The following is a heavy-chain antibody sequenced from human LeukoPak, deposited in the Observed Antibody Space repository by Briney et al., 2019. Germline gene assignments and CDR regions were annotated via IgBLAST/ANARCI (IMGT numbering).Heavy chain of an antibody. CDR2: ISSSSSYI. Sequence: GGSLRLSCAASGFTFSSYSMNWVRQAPGKGLEGVSSISSSSSYIYYADSVKGRFTISRDNAKNSLYLQMNSLRAEDTAVYYCARGNIAAAGTDYWGQGTLVTVCS. CDR1: GFTFSSYS. D-gene: IGHD6-13*01. CDR3: ARGNIAAAGTDY. J-gene: IGHJ4*02. V-gene: IGHV3-21*01.